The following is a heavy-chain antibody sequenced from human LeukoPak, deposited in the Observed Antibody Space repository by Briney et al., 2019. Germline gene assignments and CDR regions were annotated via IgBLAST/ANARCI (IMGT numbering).Heavy chain of an antibody. J-gene: IGHJ4*02. CDR2: ISAYNGNT. V-gene: IGHV1-18*01. D-gene: IGHD1-26*01. CDR3: ARSDHHAHLSGSYFDFDY. Sequence: ASVKVSCKASGYTFTSYGTSWVRQAPGQGLEWMGWISAYNGNTNYAQKLQGRVTMTTDTSTSTAYMELRSLRSDDTAVYYCARSDHHAHLSGSYFDFDYWGQGTLVTVSS. CDR1: GYTFTSYG.